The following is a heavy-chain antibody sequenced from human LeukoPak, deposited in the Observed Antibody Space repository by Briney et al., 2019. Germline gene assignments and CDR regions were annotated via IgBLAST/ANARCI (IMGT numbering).Heavy chain of an antibody. CDR3: AKDLPQYYDFWSGYYGGFDY. CDR1: GFTFEDYA. CDR2: ISGDGGNI. Sequence: GGSLRLSCSASGFTFEDYAMHWVRQAPRKGLECASLISGDGGNIYYADSVKGRFTISRDNSKNSLYLQMNSLRTEDTALYYCAKDLPQYYDFWSGYYGGFDYWGQGTLVTVSS. V-gene: IGHV3-43*02. D-gene: IGHD3-3*01. J-gene: IGHJ4*02.